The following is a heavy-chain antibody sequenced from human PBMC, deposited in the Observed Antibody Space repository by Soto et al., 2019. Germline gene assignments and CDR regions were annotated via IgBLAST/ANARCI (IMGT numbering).Heavy chain of an antibody. CDR1: GFPLTTDGVG. CDR3: AHRTTVTSRLN. D-gene: IGHD4-4*01. J-gene: IGHJ4*02. V-gene: IGHV2-5*01. Sequence: QITLKESGPTLVKPTQPLTLTCTFSGFPLTTDGVGVDWIRQPPGKALEWLGLVYWNDEKRYRPSLQSRLTTTRDTSRNPVVLTMTNMDRVDTATYFCAHRTTVTSRLNWGQGTLVTVSS. CDR2: VYWNDEK.